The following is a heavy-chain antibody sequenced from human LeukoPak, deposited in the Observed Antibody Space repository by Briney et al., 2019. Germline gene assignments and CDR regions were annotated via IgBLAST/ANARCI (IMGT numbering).Heavy chain of an antibody. D-gene: IGHD6-6*01. V-gene: IGHV4-59*12. CDR2: IYYSGST. CDR3: ARGSRIAARPDYFDY. Sequence: PSETLSLTCTVSGGSISSYYWSWIRQPPGKGLEWIGYIYYSGSTNYNPSLKSRVTMSVDTSKNQFSLKLSSVTAADTAVYYCARGSRIAARPDYFDYWGQGTLVTVSS. CDR1: GGSISSYY. J-gene: IGHJ4*02.